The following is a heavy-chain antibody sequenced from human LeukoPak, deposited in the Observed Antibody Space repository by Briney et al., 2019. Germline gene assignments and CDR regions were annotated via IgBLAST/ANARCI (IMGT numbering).Heavy chain of an antibody. D-gene: IGHD3-3*01. CDR1: GYTFRNYG. CDR2: ISAYNGDT. Sequence: GASVKVSCKASGYTFRNYGISWVRQAPGQGLEWMGWISAYNGDTHYAQKVQGRVIMTTDTSTSTAYMELRSLRFDDTAVYYCARDPSNTSGYQIYFDYWGQGTLVTVSS. V-gene: IGHV1-18*01. J-gene: IGHJ4*02. CDR3: ARDPSNTSGYQIYFDY.